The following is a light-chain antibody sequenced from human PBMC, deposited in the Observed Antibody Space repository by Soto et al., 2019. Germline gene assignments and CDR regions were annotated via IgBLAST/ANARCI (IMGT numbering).Light chain of an antibody. CDR1: SSNIGRNT. CDR3: ATWDDRLNGRV. CDR2: TNN. V-gene: IGLV1-44*01. J-gene: IGLJ3*02. Sequence: QSVLTQPPSASGTPGQRVTISCSGSSSNIGRNTVNWYQQLPGMAPKLLTHTNNQRPSGVPDRFSGSKSGTSASLAISGLQSEDEGDYYCATWDDRLNGRVFGGGTKLTVL.